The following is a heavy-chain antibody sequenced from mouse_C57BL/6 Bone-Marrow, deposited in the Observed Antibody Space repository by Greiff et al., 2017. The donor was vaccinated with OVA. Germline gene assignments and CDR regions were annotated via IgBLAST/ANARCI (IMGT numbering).Heavy chain of an antibody. D-gene: IGHD2-1*01. V-gene: IGHV1-22*01. Sequence: EVKLQQSGPELVKPGASVKMSCKASGYTFTDYNMHWVKQSHGKSLEWIGYINPNNGGTSYNQKFKGKATLTVNKSSGTAYMELRSLTSEDSAGYYCAREIYGNYPYYFDYWGQGTTLTVSS. J-gene: IGHJ2*01. CDR1: GYTFTDYN. CDR3: AREIYGNYPYYFDY. CDR2: INPNNGGT.